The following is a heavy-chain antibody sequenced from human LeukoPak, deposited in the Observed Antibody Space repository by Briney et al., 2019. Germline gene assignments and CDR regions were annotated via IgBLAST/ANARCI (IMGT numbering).Heavy chain of an antibody. J-gene: IGHJ6*02. CDR2: INPSGGST. CDR3: ARASPVGYYYYGMDV. CDR1: GYTFTTYY. V-gene: IGHV1-46*01. Sequence: GASVKVSCKASGYTFTTYYMHWVRQAPGQGLEWMGIINPSGGSTDYAQKFKGRVTMTRDTSTSTVYMELSSLRSEDAAVYFCARASPVGYYYYGMDVWGQGTTVTVSS.